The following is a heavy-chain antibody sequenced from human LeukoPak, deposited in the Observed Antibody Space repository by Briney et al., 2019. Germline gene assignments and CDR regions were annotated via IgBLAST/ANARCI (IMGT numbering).Heavy chain of an antibody. D-gene: IGHD3-3*01. CDR3: AARRFLEWTLDY. V-gene: IGHV1-2*02. J-gene: IGHJ4*02. CDR1: GYTFTGYY. Sequence: ASVKVSCKASGYTFTGYYMHWVRQAPGQGLEWMGWINPNSGGTNYAQKFQGRVTMTRDTSISTAYMELSRLRSEDTAVYYCAARRFLEWTLDYWGQGTLVTVSS. CDR2: INPNSGGT.